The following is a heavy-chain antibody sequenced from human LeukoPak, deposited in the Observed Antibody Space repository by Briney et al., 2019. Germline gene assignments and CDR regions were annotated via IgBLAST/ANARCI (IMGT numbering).Heavy chain of an antibody. D-gene: IGHD3-10*01. CDR3: ARGRELLWFGEFERQNAFDI. V-gene: IGHV4-39*07. CDR2: IYYSGST. CDR1: GGSISSSSYY. Sequence: SETLSLTCTVSGGSISSSSYYWGWIRQPPGKGLEWIGSIYYSGSTYYNPSLKSRVTISVDTSKNQFSLKLSSVTAADTAVYYCARGRELLWFGEFERQNAFDIWGQGTMVTVSS. J-gene: IGHJ3*02.